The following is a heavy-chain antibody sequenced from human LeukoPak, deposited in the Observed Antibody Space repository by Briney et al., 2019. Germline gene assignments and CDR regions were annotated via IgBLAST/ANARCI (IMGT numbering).Heavy chain of an antibody. CDR1: GGSLITPNYY. Sequence: NPSETLSLTCTVSGGSLITPNYYWGWVRLPPRKGLEWIGNIFYSGGTYYNQSLQSRVTISVDTSKNQFSLKLSSVTAADTAVYYCARVPAYGSGSFDYWGQGTLVTVSS. V-gene: IGHV4-39*07. J-gene: IGHJ4*02. D-gene: IGHD3-10*01. CDR2: IFYSGGT. CDR3: ARVPAYGSGSFDY.